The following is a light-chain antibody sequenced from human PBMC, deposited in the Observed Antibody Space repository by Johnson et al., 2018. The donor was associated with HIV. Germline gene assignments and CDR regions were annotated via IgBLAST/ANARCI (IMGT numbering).Light chain of an antibody. J-gene: IGLJ1*01. V-gene: IGLV1-51*01. CDR3: GTWDSSLSGGV. CDR2: DNN. Sequence: QPVLTQPPSVSAAPGQKVTISCSGSSSNIGNNYVSWYQQLPGTAPKLLIYDNNKRPSGIPDRFSGSKSGTSATLGITGLQTGVEADYYCGTWDSSLSGGVFGTGTKVTVL. CDR1: SSNIGNNY.